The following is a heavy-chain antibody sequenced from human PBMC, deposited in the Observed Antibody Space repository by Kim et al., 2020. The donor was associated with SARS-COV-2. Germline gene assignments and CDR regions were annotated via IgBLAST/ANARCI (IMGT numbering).Heavy chain of an antibody. Sequence: EDAASLKGRFTISRDDSKSIAYLQMNSLKTEDPAVYYCSRFLEWLYGMDVWGQGTTVTVSS. D-gene: IGHD3-3*01. CDR3: SRFLEWLYGMDV. J-gene: IGHJ6*02. V-gene: IGHV3-49*02.